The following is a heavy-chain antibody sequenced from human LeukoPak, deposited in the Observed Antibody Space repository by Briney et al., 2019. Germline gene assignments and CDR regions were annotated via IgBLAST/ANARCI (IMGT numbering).Heavy chain of an antibody. J-gene: IGHJ4*02. CDR2: INHSGST. D-gene: IGHD3-9*01. Sequence: SETLSLTCAVYGGSFSGYYWSWIRQPPGKGLEWIGEINHSGSTNYNPSLKSRVTISVDTSKNQFSLKLSSVTAADTAVYYCARGTTYYDILTGYYTIDYWGQGTLVTVSS. CDR3: ARGTTYYDILTGYYTIDY. CDR1: GGSFSGYY. V-gene: IGHV4-34*01.